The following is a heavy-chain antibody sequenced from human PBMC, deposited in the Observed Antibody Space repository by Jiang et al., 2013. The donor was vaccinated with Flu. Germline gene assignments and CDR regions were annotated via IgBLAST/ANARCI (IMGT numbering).Heavy chain of an antibody. CDR2: ISSSGSTI. Sequence: VQLLESGGGLVQPGGSLRLSCAASGFTFSSYEMNWVRQAPGKGLEWVSYISSSGSTIYYADSVKGRFTISRDNAKNSLYLQMNSLRAEDTAVYYCAKASSGLRFLEWMQYFDYWGQGTLVTVSS. D-gene: IGHD3-3*01. CDR1: GFTFSSYE. V-gene: IGHV3-48*03. CDR3: AKASSGLRFLEWMQYFDY. J-gene: IGHJ4*02.